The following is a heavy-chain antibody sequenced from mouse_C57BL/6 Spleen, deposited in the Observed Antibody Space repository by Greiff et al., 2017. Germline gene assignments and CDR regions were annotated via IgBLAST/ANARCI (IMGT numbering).Heavy chain of an antibody. J-gene: IGHJ4*01. CDR1: GYSITSGYY. CDR2: ISYDGSN. V-gene: IGHV3-6*01. Sequence: ESGPGLVKPSQSLSLTCSVTGYSITSGYYWNWIRQFPGNKLEWMGYISYDGSNNYNPSLKNRISITRDTSTNQFFLKLNSVTTEDTATYYCASSYYYCSSHYAMDYWGQGTSVTVSS. CDR3: ASSYYYCSSHYAMDY. D-gene: IGHD1-1*01.